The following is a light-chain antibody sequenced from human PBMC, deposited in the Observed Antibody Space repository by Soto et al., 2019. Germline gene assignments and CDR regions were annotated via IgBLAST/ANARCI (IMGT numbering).Light chain of an antibody. J-gene: IGKJ5*01. CDR1: QSVGSN. CDR2: SAS. Sequence: EIVMTQSPATLSVSPGERATLSCRASQSVGSNLAWYQQKPGQAPRLLINSASSRAAGIPARFSGSGSGTEFTLTVISLQSEDFAVYYCQQYNNWPPITFGQGTRLEIK. V-gene: IGKV3-15*01. CDR3: QQYNNWPPIT.